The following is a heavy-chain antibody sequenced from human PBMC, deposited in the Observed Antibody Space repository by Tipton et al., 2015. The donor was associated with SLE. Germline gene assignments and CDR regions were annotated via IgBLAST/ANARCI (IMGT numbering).Heavy chain of an antibody. CDR2: INHSGST. D-gene: IGHD4-11*01. CDR3: ARLPTGFPNWFDP. V-gene: IGHV4-34*01. J-gene: IGHJ5*02. CDR1: GGSFSGYY. Sequence: GLVKPSETLSLTCAVYGGSFSGYYWSWIRQPPGKGLEWIGEINHSGSTNYNPSLKSRVTISVDTSKNQFSLKLSSLTAADTAVYYCARLPTGFPNWFDPWGQGTLVTVSP.